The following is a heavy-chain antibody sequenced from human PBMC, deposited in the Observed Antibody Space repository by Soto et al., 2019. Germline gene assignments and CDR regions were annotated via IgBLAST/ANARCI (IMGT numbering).Heavy chain of an antibody. CDR2: ISGSGGST. Sequence: GGSLRLSCAASGYTFSSYAMTWVRQAPGKGLEWVSAISGSGGSTYYADSVKGRFTISRDNSKNTLYLQMNSLRAEDTAVYYCAKSSYYDFWSGYFSDYWGQGTLVTVA. V-gene: IGHV3-23*01. J-gene: IGHJ4*02. CDR3: AKSSYYDFWSGYFSDY. D-gene: IGHD3-3*01. CDR1: GYTFSSYA.